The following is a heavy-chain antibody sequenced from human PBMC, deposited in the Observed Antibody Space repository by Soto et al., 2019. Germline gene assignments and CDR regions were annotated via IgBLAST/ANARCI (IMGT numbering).Heavy chain of an antibody. CDR1: GGSISSYF. CDR2: IYYSEST. V-gene: IGHV4-59*01. D-gene: IGHD1-26*01. J-gene: IGHJ4*02. CDR3: ARLGGSYAVPHFDY. Sequence: PSETLSLTCTVSGGSISSYFWSWIRQPPGKGLEWIGYIYYSESTNYNPSLKSRVTISVDTSKNQFSLKLSSVTAADTAVYYCARLGGSYAVPHFDYWGQGTLVTVS.